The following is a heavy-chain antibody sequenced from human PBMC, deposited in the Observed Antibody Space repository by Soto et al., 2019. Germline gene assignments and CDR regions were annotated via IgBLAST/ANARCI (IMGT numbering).Heavy chain of an antibody. V-gene: IGHV3-23*01. CDR3: TNTDV. CDR2: ISVSGNST. Sequence: GASLRRSCASSGFTFISYTMTWVRQAPGKGLEWVSGISVSGNSTFYADSVKGRFTISRDNSKNTLYLQMNSLRAEDTAVYYCTNTDVWGQGTTVTVSS. CDR1: GFTFISYT. J-gene: IGHJ6*02.